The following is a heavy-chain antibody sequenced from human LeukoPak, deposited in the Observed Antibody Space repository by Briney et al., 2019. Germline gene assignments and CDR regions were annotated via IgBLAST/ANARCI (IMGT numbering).Heavy chain of an antibody. CDR3: ARDLAWDAFDI. V-gene: IGHV3-21*01. J-gene: IGHJ3*02. Sequence: GGSLRLSCAASGVNFTNYNMNWVRQAPGKGLEWVSSIHSSSGSIYYADSLKGRFTISRDNAKNSLYLQMNGLRAEDTAVYYCARDLAWDAFDIWGQGTMVTVSS. CDR1: GVNFTNYN. CDR2: IHSSSGSI.